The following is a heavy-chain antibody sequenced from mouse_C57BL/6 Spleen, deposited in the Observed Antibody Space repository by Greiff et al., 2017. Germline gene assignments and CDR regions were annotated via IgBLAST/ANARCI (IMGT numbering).Heavy chain of an antibody. Sequence: QVQLQQSGAELVRPGTSVKVSCKASGYAFTHYLIEWVKQRPGQGLEWIGVINPGSGGTNYNEKFKGKATLTADKSSSTAYMQLSSLTSEDSAVYFCARCGNYWYFDVWGTGTTVTVSS. CDR3: ARCGNYWYFDV. J-gene: IGHJ1*03. CDR1: GYAFTHYL. CDR2: INPGSGGT. V-gene: IGHV1-54*01. D-gene: IGHD1-1*02.